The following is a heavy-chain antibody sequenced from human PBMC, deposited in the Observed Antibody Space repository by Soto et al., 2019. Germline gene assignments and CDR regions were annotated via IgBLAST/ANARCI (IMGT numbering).Heavy chain of an antibody. V-gene: IGHV1-18*01. CDR2: ISAYNGNT. J-gene: IGHJ4*02. Sequence: GASVKVSCKASGYTFTSYGISWVRQAPGQGLEWMGWISAYNGNTNYAQKLQGRVTMTTDTSTSTAYMELRSLRSDDTAVYYCAREGPGIMITFGGVIAFDYWGQGTLVTVSS. D-gene: IGHD3-16*02. CDR3: AREGPGIMITFGGVIAFDY. CDR1: GYTFTSYG.